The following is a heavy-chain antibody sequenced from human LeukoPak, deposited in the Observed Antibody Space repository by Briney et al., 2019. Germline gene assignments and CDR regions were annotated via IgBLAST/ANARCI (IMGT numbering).Heavy chain of an antibody. D-gene: IGHD2/OR15-2a*01. Sequence: GGSLRLSCAASGFTFSSYVSSYAMSWVRQAPGKGVEWVSSISDSGGSTYYADSVKGRLTISRDNSKNTLYLQMNTLRAEDTAVYYCARDLRFSSRGRGTLVTVSS. J-gene: IGHJ4*02. CDR1: GFTFSSYVSSYA. CDR3: ARDLRFSS. CDR2: ISDSGGST. V-gene: IGHV3-23*01.